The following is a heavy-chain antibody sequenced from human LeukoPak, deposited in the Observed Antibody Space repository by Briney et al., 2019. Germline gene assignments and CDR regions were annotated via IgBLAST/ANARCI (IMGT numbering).Heavy chain of an antibody. D-gene: IGHD3-22*01. CDR3: ARDIQYYYDSSAHDAFDI. V-gene: IGHV3-21*01. CDR1: GFTFSSYS. CDR2: ISSSSSYI. Sequence: GGSLRLSCAASGFTFSSYSMNWVRQAPGKGLEWVSSISSSSSYIYYADSVKGRFTISRDNAKNSLYLQMNSLRAEDTAVYYCARDIQYYYDSSAHDAFDIWGQGTMVTVSS. J-gene: IGHJ3*02.